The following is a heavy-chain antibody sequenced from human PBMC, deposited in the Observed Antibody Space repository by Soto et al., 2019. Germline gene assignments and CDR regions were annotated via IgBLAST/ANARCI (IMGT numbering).Heavy chain of an antibody. CDR1: GFTFGDYA. D-gene: IGHD6-19*01. V-gene: IGHV3-9*01. CDR3: AKVLYSSGRNDY. CDR2: ISWNSGSI. Sequence: TGGSLILSCAASGFTFGDYAMHWVRQAPGKGLEWVSGISWNSGSIGYADSVKGRFTISRDNAKNSLYLQMNSLRAEDTALYYCAKVLYSSGRNDYWGQGTLVTVSS. J-gene: IGHJ4*02.